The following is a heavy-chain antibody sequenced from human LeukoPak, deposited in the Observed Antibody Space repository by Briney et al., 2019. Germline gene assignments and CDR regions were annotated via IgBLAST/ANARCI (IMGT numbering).Heavy chain of an antibody. CDR2: ISYDGCNK. J-gene: IGHJ3*02. D-gene: IGHD5-24*01. CDR1: GFTFSGYG. V-gene: IGHV3-30*03. Sequence: PGRSLRLSCAASGFTFSGYGMHWVRQAPGKGLEWVAVISYDGCNKDYADSVKGRFIISRDNFKNTLYLQMNSLRPEDTALYYCARDPGDGYNLEAFDIWGLGTMVSVSS. CDR3: ARDPGDGYNLEAFDI.